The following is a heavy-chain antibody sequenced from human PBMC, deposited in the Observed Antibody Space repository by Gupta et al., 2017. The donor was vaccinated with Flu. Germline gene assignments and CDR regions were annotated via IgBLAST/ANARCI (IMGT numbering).Heavy chain of an antibody. CDR1: GASMNSYF. D-gene: IGHD2-8*01. V-gene: IGHV4-59*08. J-gene: IGHJ4*02. CDR2: IYYIGYT. Sequence: QVQLQESGPGLVRPSETLTLTCTVSGASMNSYFWSWIRQSPGKGLEWIGFIYYIGYTSYNPYLKSRARMSVDTSKRQFFLKVSSLTAADTAVYYGATYGYCTDGSGHKGPLDHGGKGIMVAVSS. CDR3: ATYGYCTDGSGHKGPLDH.